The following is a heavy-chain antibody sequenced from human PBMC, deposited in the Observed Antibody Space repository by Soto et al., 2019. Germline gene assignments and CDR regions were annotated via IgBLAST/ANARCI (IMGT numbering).Heavy chain of an antibody. CDR2: ISNSGTTI. J-gene: IGHJ5*02. D-gene: IGHD2-2*01. CDR3: ARSAEPAAPAGGFDP. Sequence: QVQLVESGGGLVKPAGSLRLSCAASGFTFSDYYMNWFRQAPGEGLEWLSYISNSGTTINYADSVKGRFTISRDNARNSLFLQLNSLRAGDTAVYYCARSAEPAAPAGGFDPWGQGTLVTVSS. V-gene: IGHV3-11*01. CDR1: GFTFSDYY.